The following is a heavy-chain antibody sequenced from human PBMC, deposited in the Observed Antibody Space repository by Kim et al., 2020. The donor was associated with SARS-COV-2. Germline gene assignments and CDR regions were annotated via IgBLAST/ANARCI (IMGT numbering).Heavy chain of an antibody. D-gene: IGHD2-15*01. CDR2: INAGNGNT. CDR1: GYTFTSYA. J-gene: IGHJ5*02. V-gene: IGHV1-3*01. CDR3: ARDHWTGYCSGGSCYEGWFDP. Sequence: ASVKVSCKASGYTFTSYAMHWVRQAPGQRLEWMGWINAGNGNTKYSQKFQGRVTITRDTSASTAYMELSSLRSEDTAVYYCARDHWTGYCSGGSCYEGWFDPWGQGTLVTVSS.